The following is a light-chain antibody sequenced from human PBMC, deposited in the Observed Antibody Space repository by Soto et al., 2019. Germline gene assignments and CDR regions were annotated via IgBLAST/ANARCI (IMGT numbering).Light chain of an antibody. CDR2: DVS. V-gene: IGLV2-11*01. CDR3: CSYAGGYTYV. CDR1: TSVVGGYNY. J-gene: IGLJ1*01. Sequence: QSALTQPRSVSGSPGQSVTISCAGATSVVGGYNYVSWYQQHPGKAPKVMIYDVSKRPSGVPDRFSGSKSGNTASLTISGLQAEDEADYYCCSYAGGYTYVFGTGTKVTVL.